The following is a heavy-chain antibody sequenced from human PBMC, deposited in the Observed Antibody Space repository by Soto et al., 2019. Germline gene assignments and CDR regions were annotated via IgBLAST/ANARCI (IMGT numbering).Heavy chain of an antibody. Sequence: QVQLVQSGAEVKKPGASVKVSCKASGYTFTSYGISWVRQAPGQGLEWMGWISAYNGNRNYAQKLQGRVTMTTDTTTRTAYMELRSGRSYDTAVYYGARADMCLVGVDPWGQTNLVTVAS. CDR3: ARADMCLVGVDP. V-gene: IGHV1-18*01. D-gene: IGHD3-10*01. CDR2: ISAYNGNR. CDR1: GYTFTSYG. J-gene: IGHJ5*02.